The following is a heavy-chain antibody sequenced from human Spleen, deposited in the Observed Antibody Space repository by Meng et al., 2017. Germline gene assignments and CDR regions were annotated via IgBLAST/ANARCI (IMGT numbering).Heavy chain of an antibody. J-gene: IGHJ4*02. CDR3: TRHESGGYFKY. V-gene: IGHV4-31*03. CDR1: GGSISSGGYY. CDR2: IYYSGRT. Sequence: QVQLQESGPGLVKPSQTLSLTCTVSGGSISSGGYYWSWIRQHPGKGLEWIGYIYYSGRTTYNPSLKSRLTMSADTSQNLVSLNLSSVTAADTAVYYCTRHESGGYFKYWGQGTLVTVSS. D-gene: IGHD3-10*01.